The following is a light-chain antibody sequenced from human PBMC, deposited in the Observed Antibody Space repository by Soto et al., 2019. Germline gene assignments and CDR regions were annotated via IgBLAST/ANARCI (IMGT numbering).Light chain of an antibody. J-gene: IGKJ5*01. CDR3: QHYNSYPIT. Sequence: DIQMTQSPSTLSASVGDRVTITCRASQRISSWLAWYQQKPGKAPKLLIYKASSLESGVPSRFSGSGSGTEFTLTISSLQPDDVATYYCQHYNSYPITFGQGTRMEIK. V-gene: IGKV1-5*03. CDR1: QRISSW. CDR2: KAS.